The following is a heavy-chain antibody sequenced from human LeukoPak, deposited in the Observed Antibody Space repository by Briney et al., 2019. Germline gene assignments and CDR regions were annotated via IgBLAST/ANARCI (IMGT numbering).Heavy chain of an antibody. V-gene: IGHV1-8*03. CDR1: GYTFTSYD. CDR3: AREVSVMDAFDI. Sequence: GASVKVSCKASGYTFTSYDINWVRQATGQGLEWMGWMNPNSGNTGYAQKFQGRVTITRNTSISTAYMELSSLRYEDTAVYYCAREVSVMDAFDIWGQGTMVTVSS. CDR2: MNPNSGNT. D-gene: IGHD2-21*01. J-gene: IGHJ3*02.